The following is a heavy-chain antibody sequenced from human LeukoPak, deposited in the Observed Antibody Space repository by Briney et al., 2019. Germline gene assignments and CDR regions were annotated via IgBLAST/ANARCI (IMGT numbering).Heavy chain of an antibody. CDR1: GFTFSSYS. J-gene: IGHJ6*03. Sequence: PGGSLRLSCAASGFTFSSYSMNWVRQAPGKGLEWVSSISSSSSYIYYADSVKGRFTISRDNAKNSLYLQMNSLRAEDTAVYYCAREEHSSGWYYYYYYYYMDVWGKGTTVTVSS. V-gene: IGHV3-21*01. CDR2: ISSSSSYI. CDR3: AREEHSSGWYYYYYYYYMDV. D-gene: IGHD6-19*01.